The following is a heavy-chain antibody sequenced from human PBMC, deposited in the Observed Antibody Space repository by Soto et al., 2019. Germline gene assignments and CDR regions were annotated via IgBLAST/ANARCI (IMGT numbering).Heavy chain of an antibody. D-gene: IGHD2-15*01. CDR2: IYYSGST. CDR1: GGSISSGGYY. J-gene: IGHJ5*02. CDR3: ARDHPISDCSGGSCRHWFDP. V-gene: IGHV4-31*03. Sequence: SETLSLTCTVSGGSISSGGYYWSWIRQHPGKGLEWIGYIYYSGSTYYNPSLKGRVTISVDTSKNQFSLKLSSVTAADTAVYYCARDHPISDCSGGSCRHWFDPWGQGTLVTVSS.